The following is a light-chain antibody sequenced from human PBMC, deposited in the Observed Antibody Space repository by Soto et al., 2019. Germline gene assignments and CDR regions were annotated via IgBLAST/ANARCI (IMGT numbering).Light chain of an antibody. CDR2: EVT. CDR1: SVDINY. CDR3: SSYAGRDIWV. Sequence: QSVLTQPPSASGSRGQSVTISCTGTSVDINYVSWFQQHPGKAHKLIICEVTKRPSGVPDRFSGSKSGNTASLTVSGLQDDEEADYYCSSYAGRDIWVFGGGTKVTVL. V-gene: IGLV2-8*01. J-gene: IGLJ3*02.